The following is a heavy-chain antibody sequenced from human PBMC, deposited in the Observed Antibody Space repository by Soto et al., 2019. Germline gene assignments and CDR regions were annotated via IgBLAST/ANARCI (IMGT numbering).Heavy chain of an antibody. V-gene: IGHV3-30*18. CDR2: ISYDGSNK. D-gene: IGHD2-2*01. CDR1: GFPFSSSG. J-gene: IGHJ4*02. Sequence: GSLRLPWAASGFPFSSSGMHWVRQAPGKGLEWVAVISYDGSNKYYADSVKGRFTISRDNSKNTLYLQMNSLRAEDTAVYYCAKDHLHPKLGYCSSTSCPTGDYWGQGTLGTVSS. CDR3: AKDHLHPKLGYCSSTSCPTGDY.